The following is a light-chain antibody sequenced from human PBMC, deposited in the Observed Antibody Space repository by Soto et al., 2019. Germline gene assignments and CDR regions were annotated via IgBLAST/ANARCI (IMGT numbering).Light chain of an antibody. CDR1: SSDIGGYNY. CDR2: DVS. V-gene: IGLV2-14*01. J-gene: IGLJ1*01. Sequence: QSVLTQPPSASGSPGQSVTISCTGTSSDIGGYNYVSWYQQHPGKAPKLMIYDVSNRPSGVSNRFSGSKSANTASLTISGLQAEDEADYYCSSYTSGSTYVFGTGTKVTVL. CDR3: SSYTSGSTYV.